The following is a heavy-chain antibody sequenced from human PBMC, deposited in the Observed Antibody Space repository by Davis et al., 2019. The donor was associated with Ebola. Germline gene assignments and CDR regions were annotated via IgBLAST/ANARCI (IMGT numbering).Heavy chain of an antibody. Sequence: MPSETLSLTCTVSGGSISSYYWSWIRQPPGKGLEWIGYIYYSGSTNYNPSLKSRVTISVDTSKNQFSLKLTSVTAADTAVYYCARKKEYYYDYKGYHPFDSWGQGTLVTVSS. J-gene: IGHJ5*01. CDR3: ARKKEYYYDYKGYHPFDS. CDR1: GGSISSYY. CDR2: IYYSGST. D-gene: IGHD3-22*01. V-gene: IGHV4-59*12.